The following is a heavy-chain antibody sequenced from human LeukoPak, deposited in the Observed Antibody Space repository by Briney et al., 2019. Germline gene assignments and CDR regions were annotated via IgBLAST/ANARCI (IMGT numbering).Heavy chain of an antibody. V-gene: IGHV3-48*01. J-gene: IGHJ4*02. CDR2: IGTDSGNT. Sequence: GGSLRLSCVASQFSFSSYCFSWVRQAPGKGLEWISYIGTDSGNTKYADSVRGRFTISADKAKNSLYLQMNSLRVEDTAVYYCARDHNYAFDNWGQGTLVSVAS. CDR1: QFSFSSYC. CDR3: ARDHNYAFDN. D-gene: IGHD1-1*01.